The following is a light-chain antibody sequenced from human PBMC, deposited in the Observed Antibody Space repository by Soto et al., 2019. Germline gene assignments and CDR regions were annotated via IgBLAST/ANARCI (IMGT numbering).Light chain of an antibody. V-gene: IGKV1-17*01. CDR2: AAS. CDR1: RGIRRD. J-gene: IGKJ4*01. CDR3: QQTKTYPLA. Sequence: DIQMTQSPSSLSASVGDRVTITCRAGRGIRRDLSWYQQKPGKAPKRLIYAASSLHTGVPSRFSGGGFGTDFTLTISSLQPEDFATYYCQQTKTYPLAFGGGTKVEIK.